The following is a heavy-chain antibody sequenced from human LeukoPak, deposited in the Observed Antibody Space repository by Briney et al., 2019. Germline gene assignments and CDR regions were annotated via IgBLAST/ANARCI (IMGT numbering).Heavy chain of an antibody. D-gene: IGHD2-15*01. V-gene: IGHV1-46*01. CDR3: ARDARYCSGGSCSNPYYMDV. J-gene: IGHJ6*03. CDR1: GYTFTGFY. Sequence: ASVKVSCKASGYTFTGFYMHWVRQAPGQGLEWMGIINPSGGSTSYAQKFQGRVTMTRDMSTSTVYMELSSLRSEDTAVYYCARDARYCSGGSCSNPYYMDVWGKGTTVTVSS. CDR2: INPSGGST.